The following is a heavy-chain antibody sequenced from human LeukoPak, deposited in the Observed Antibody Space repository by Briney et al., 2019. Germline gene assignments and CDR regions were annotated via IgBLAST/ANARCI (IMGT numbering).Heavy chain of an antibody. CDR3: ARVTN. D-gene: IGHD3-3*01. J-gene: IGHJ3*01. CDR1: GFTFSSYA. V-gene: IGHV3-30*04. Sequence: GGSLRLSCAASGFTFSSYAMHWVRQAPGKGLEWVAVISYDGSNKYYADSVKGRFTISRDNAKNSLYLQMNSLRAEDTAVYYCARVTNWGQGTMVTVSS. CDR2: ISYDGSNK.